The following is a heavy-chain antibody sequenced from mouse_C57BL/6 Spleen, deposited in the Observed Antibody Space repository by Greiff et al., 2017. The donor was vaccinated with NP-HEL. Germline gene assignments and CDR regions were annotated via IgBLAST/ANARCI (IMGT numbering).Heavy chain of an antibody. CDR3: ARAWDYFDY. J-gene: IGHJ2*01. CDR2: IDPSDSYT. V-gene: IGHV1-50*01. Sequence: VQLQQSGAELVKPGASVKLSCKASGYTFTSYWMQWVKQRPGQGLEWIGEIDPSDSYTNYNQKFKGKATLTVDTSSSTAYMQLSSLTSEDSAVYYCARAWDYFDYWGQGTTLTVSS. CDR1: GYTFTSYW. D-gene: IGHD4-1*01.